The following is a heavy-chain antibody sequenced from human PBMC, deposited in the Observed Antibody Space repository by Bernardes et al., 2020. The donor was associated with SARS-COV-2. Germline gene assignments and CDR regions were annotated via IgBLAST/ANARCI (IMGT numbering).Heavy chain of an antibody. V-gene: IGHV1-2*04. CDR1: GYTFTGYY. Sequence: ASVKVSCKASGYTFTGYYMHWVRQAPGQGLEWMGWINPNSGGTNYAQKFQGWVTMTRDTSISTAYMELSRLRSDDTAVYYCARARLVDDYVWGSDRYTLQDYYYYGMDVWGQGTTVTVSS. CDR3: ARARLVDDYVWGSDRYTLQDYYYYGMDV. CDR2: INPNSGGT. J-gene: IGHJ6*02. D-gene: IGHD3-16*02.